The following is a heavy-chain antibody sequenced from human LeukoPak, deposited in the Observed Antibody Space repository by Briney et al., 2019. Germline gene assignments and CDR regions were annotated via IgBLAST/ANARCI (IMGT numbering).Heavy chain of an antibody. Sequence: SETLSLTCAVSGGSISSSNWWSWVRQPPGKGLEWIGEIYHSGSTNYNPSLKSRVTMSLDTSKNQFSLKLTSVVAADTAVYYCARGYDFWSGQNWFDPWGQGTLVTVSS. J-gene: IGHJ5*02. CDR1: GGSISSSNW. V-gene: IGHV4-4*02. CDR3: ARGYDFWSGQNWFDP. D-gene: IGHD3-3*01. CDR2: IYHSGST.